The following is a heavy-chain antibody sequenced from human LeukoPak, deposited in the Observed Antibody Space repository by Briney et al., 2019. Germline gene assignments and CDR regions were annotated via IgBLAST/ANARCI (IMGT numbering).Heavy chain of an antibody. CDR2: IYYRSKWYS. D-gene: IGHD3-10*01. CDR3: TGGGLVRGILRWFDP. J-gene: IGHJ5*02. CDR1: GDSVSGGSAG. Sequence: SQTLSLTSAISGDSVSGGSAGWNWIRQSPSRGLEWLGRIYYRSKWYSDYAISVKSRITITPDTSRNQFSLQLNSVTHDDTAVYYCTGGGLVRGILRWFDPWGQGTLVTVSS. V-gene: IGHV6-1*01.